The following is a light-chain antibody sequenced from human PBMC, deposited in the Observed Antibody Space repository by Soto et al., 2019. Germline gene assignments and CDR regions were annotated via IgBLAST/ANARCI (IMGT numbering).Light chain of an antibody. CDR2: EAS. Sequence: DIVLTQSPGTLSLSPGETAYLSCRASQNVDTSLAWYQQRPGRAPRLLMSEASRRAAGIPARFSGTGSGTDFTLIINSLEPEDVAVYYCQQRYNWPLTFGVATKVDSK. CDR3: QQRYNWPLT. V-gene: IGKV3-11*01. J-gene: IGKJ4*01. CDR1: QNVDTS.